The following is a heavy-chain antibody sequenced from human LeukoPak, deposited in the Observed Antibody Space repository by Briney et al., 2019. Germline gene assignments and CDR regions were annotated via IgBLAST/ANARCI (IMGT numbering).Heavy chain of an antibody. CDR1: GGSFSGYY. CDR3: ARAPGIMSGNWRFDY. D-gene: IGHD3-16*01. J-gene: IGHJ4*02. V-gene: IGHV4-34*01. Sequence: PSETLSLTCAVYGGSFSGYYWSWIRQPPGKGLEWIGEINHGGFTNYNPSLKSRVTISIDTSKTHFSLKVSSLTAADTAVYYCARAPGIMSGNWRFDYWGQGTLVTVSS. CDR2: INHGGFT.